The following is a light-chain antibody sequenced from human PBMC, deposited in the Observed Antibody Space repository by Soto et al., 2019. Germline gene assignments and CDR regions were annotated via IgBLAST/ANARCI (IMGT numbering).Light chain of an antibody. CDR2: AAS. CDR3: KQSYSSPIT. Sequence: DVQMTQSPSPLAASIGDRVTITCRASQSIGGYLTWYQQLPGKAPKLLIFAASGLQSGVQSRFSGSGSGTDFTLTIRSLQPEDFATYYCKQSYSSPITFGQGTRLEIK. CDR1: QSIGGY. J-gene: IGKJ5*01. V-gene: IGKV1-39*01.